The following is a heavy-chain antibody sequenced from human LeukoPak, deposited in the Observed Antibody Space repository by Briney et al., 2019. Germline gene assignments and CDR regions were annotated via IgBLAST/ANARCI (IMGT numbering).Heavy chain of an antibody. J-gene: IGHJ4*02. CDR1: GGSIGGHY. CDR3: ARAPSGYSGFESKTSFDF. D-gene: IGHD5-12*01. V-gene: IGHV4-59*11. Sequence: LDTLSLTCTVSGGSIGGHYWTWIRQPPGKGLEWIGYIYYTGSANYHPSFKSRVTMSVDTSKNQFSLRLNSVTAADTAVYFCARAPSGYSGFESKTSFDFWGQGTLVTVSS. CDR2: IYYTGSA.